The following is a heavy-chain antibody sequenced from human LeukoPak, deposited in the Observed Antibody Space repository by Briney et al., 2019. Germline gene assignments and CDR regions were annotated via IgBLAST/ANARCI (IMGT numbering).Heavy chain of an antibody. CDR2: ISYEGSNQ. CDR3: AKEKGIIAVAGYFDY. CDR1: GFTFSSYG. V-gene: IGHV3-30*18. J-gene: IGHJ4*02. Sequence: PGRSLRLSCAAPGFTFSSYGMHWVRQAPGKGLEWVAVISYEGSNQYYADSVKGRFTISRDNSKNTLYLQMSSLRVEDTAVYYCAKEKGIIAVAGYFDYWGQGSLVTVSS. D-gene: IGHD6-19*01.